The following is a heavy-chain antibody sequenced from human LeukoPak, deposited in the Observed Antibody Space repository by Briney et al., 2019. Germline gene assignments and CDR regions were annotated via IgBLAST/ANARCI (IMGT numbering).Heavy chain of an antibody. D-gene: IGHD6-13*01. CDR2: INPNSGGT. J-gene: IGHJ4*02. V-gene: IGHV1-2*02. Sequence: GASVKVSCKASGYTFTGYYMHWVRQAPGQGLEWMGWINPNSGGTNYAQKFQGRATMTRDTSISTAYMELSRLRSDDTAVYYCARDVDSSWSDLGYWGQGTLVTVSS. CDR3: ARDVDSSWSDLGY. CDR1: GYTFTGYY.